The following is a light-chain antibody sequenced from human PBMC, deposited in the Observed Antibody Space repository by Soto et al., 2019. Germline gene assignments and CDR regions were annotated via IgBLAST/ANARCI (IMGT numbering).Light chain of an antibody. J-gene: IGKJ3*01. CDR3: QHYGGSFI. CDR2: NTS. Sequence: EIVLTQSPGTLSLSPGEGATVSCRVSQSINSKSLVWYQRKFGQAPMLLIYNTSTRATGIPDRFSGSGSGTYFTLSISGLEPEDFAVYYCQHYGGSFIFGPGTKVDFK. V-gene: IGKV3-20*01. CDR1: QSINSKS.